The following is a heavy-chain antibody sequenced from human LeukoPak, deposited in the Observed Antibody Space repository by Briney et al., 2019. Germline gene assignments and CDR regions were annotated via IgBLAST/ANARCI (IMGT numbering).Heavy chain of an antibody. CDR3: ARDPPAAIPPYYYYYGMDV. V-gene: IGHV1-69*13. CDR2: IIPIFGTA. J-gene: IGHJ6*02. D-gene: IGHD2-2*01. Sequence: SVKVSCKASGGTFSSYAISWVRQAPGQGLEWMGGIIPIFGTANYAQKFQGRVTITADESTSTAYMELSSLRSEDTAVYYCARDPPAAIPPYYYYYGMDVWGQGTTVTVSS. CDR1: GGTFSSYA.